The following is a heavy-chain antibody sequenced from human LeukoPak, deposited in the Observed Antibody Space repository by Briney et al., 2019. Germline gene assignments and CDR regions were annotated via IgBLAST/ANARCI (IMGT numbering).Heavy chain of an antibody. CDR1: GFTFSSYD. V-gene: IGHV3-13*04. D-gene: IGHD7-27*01. Sequence: GGSLRLSCAASGFTFSSYDMHWVRQGTGKGLEWVSAIGTAGDSYYPGSVKGRFTTSRENAKNSLYLQMNSLRVGDTAVYYCARDHWGVLFESVFDYWGQGTLVTVSS. CDR2: IGTAGDS. CDR3: ARDHWGVLFESVFDY. J-gene: IGHJ4*02.